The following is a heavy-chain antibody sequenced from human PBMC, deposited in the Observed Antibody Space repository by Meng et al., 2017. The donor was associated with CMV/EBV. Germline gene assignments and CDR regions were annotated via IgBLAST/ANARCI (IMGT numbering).Heavy chain of an antibody. D-gene: IGHD2-15*01. CDR1: TFTSNG. J-gene: IGHJ4*02. CDR2: ISAYNGNT. CDR3: ARKDLDCSGGSCYGGPFDY. V-gene: IGHV1-18*01. Sequence: TFTSNGSSWVRQAPGQGLEWMGWISAYNGNTSDTQKLQGRVTMTTDTSTSTAYMELRSLRSDDTAVYYCARKDLDCSGGSCYGGPFDYWGQGTLVTVSS.